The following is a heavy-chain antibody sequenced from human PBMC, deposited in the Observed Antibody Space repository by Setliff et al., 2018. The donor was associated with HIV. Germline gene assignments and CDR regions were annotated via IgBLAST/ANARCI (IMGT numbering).Heavy chain of an antibody. J-gene: IGHJ6*02. Sequence: LRLSCATSGFSFGNLAMSWVRQVPGKGLEWVSSISPRGVNSYYADSVKGRFTISRDNSKNTLYLQMNSLRAEDTAVYFCARPTNIDTLYYGSQTFYMYYYGLDVWGQGTTVTVSS. CDR1: GFSFGNLA. CDR3: ARPTNIDTLYYGSQTFYMYYYGLDV. D-gene: IGHD1-26*01. CDR2: ISPRGVNS. V-gene: IGHV3-23*01.